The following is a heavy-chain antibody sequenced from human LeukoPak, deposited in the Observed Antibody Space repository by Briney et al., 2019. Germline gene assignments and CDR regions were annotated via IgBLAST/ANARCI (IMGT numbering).Heavy chain of an antibody. CDR3: TRSGSGGSCFSCWFDP. V-gene: IGHV3-49*04. CDR1: KFTFSFYA. CDR2: IRSKAYGGTT. D-gene: IGHD2-15*01. J-gene: IGHJ5*02. Sequence: GGSLRLSCAASKFTFSFYAMSWVRQAPGKGLELVGFIRSKAYGGTTEYAASVKGRFTISRDDSKSIAYLQMNSLKTEDTAVYYCTRSGSGGSCFSCWFDPWGQGTLVTVSS.